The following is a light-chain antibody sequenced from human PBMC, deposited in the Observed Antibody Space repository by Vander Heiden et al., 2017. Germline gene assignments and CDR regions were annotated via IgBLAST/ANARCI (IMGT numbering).Light chain of an antibody. Sequence: EIVLTQSPATLSLSPGERATLSCRASQSVSSYLAWYQQKPGQAPRLLIYDASNRATGIPARFSGRGSGTDFTLTISSLEPEDFAVYYCQQRSNWPLTFGGGTKVAIK. V-gene: IGKV3-11*01. CDR2: DAS. J-gene: IGKJ4*01. CDR1: QSVSSY. CDR3: QQRSNWPLT.